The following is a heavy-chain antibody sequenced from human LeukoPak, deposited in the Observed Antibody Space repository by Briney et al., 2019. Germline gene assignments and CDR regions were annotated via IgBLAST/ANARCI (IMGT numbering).Heavy chain of an antibody. V-gene: IGHV1-24*01. CDR1: GYTLTELS. CDR3: ATTARTNYDYVWGSYLGY. Sequence: ASVKVSCKVSGYTLTELSMHWVRQAPGKGLEWMGGFDPEDGETIYAQKFQGRVTTTEDTSTDTAYMELSSLRSEDTAVYYCATTARTNYDYVWGSYLGYWGQGTLVTVSS. D-gene: IGHD3-16*02. J-gene: IGHJ4*02. CDR2: FDPEDGET.